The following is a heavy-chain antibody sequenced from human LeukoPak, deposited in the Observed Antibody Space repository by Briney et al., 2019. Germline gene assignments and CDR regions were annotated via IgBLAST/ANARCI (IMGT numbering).Heavy chain of an antibody. V-gene: IGHV3-13*01. CDR1: GFTFKSYD. Sequence: GGSLRLSCSASGFTFKSYDMHWVRQAAGEGLEWVSAIGTSGDTYYPGSVKGRVTISRENAKNSLYLQMDSLRAGDTAVHYCARGGRGSSWFDNWGQGTLVTVSS. CDR2: IGTSGDT. J-gene: IGHJ4*02. D-gene: IGHD6-13*01. CDR3: ARGGRGSSWFDN.